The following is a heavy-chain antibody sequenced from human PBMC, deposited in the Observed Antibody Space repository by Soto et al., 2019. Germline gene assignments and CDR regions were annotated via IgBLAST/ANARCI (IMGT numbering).Heavy chain of an antibody. CDR1: GYTFTSYD. CDR2: MNPNSGNT. J-gene: IGHJ5*02. CDR3: ARAVAGSLRRINWFAP. D-gene: IGHD6-19*01. Sequence: TSVKVSCKASGYTFTSYDINWVRQATGQGLEWMGWMNPNSGNTGYAQKFQGRVTMTRNTSIITAYMELSSLRSEDTAVYYCARAVAGSLRRINWFAPWGQGTLVTVSS. V-gene: IGHV1-8*01.